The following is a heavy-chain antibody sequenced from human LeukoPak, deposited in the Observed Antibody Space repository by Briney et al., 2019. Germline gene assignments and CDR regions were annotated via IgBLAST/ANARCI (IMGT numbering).Heavy chain of an antibody. CDR2: IWYDGSNK. J-gene: IGHJ4*02. D-gene: IGHD6-19*01. Sequence: AGGSLRLSCAASQFTFSSYWMSWVRQAPGKGLEWVAVIWYDGSNKYYADSVKGRFTISRDNSKNTLYLQMNSLRAEDTAVYYCARESSGWFDYWGQGTLVTVSS. V-gene: IGHV3-33*08. CDR1: QFTFSSYW. CDR3: ARESSGWFDY.